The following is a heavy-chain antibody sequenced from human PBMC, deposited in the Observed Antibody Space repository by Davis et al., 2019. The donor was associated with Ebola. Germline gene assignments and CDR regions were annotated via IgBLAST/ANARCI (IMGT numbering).Heavy chain of an antibody. CDR1: GFTFSKYW. D-gene: IGHD3-10*01. J-gene: IGHJ4*02. CDR3: VRDYNDGIGRFDY. V-gene: IGHV3-74*03. Sequence: GESLKISCAASGFTFSKYWMHWVRQTPGKGLMWVSRINSDGSSSTREYADSVKGRFTISRDQSDNTVHLHLNSLRLEDTAVYYCVRDYNDGIGRFDYWGQGTLVTVSS. CDR2: INSDGSSS.